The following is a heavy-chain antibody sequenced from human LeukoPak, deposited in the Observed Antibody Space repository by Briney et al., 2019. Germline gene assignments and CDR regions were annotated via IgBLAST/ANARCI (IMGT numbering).Heavy chain of an antibody. J-gene: IGHJ4*02. CDR1: GGSISRYY. CDR2: IYNIGST. Sequence: SETLSLTCNVSGGSISRYYWSWIRQPPGKGLEWIGYIYNIGSTNYNPFLKSRVTISVDTSKNQFSLKMSYVLAADTAVYYCARGSPYGYYDSSGPFDYWGQGILVTVSS. CDR3: ARGSPYGYYDSSGPFDY. D-gene: IGHD3-22*01. V-gene: IGHV4-59*01.